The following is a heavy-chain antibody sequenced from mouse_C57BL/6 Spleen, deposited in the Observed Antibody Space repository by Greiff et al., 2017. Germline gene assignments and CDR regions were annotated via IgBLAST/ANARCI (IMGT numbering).Heavy chain of an antibody. CDR3: TRDDSSGWGFAY. CDR1: GFTFSSYA. Sequence: EVQVVESGEGLVKPGGSLKLSCAASGFTFSSYAMSWVRQTPEKRLEWVAYISSGGDYIYYPDSVQGRFTISRDNARNTLYLQMSSLKSEDTAMYYCTRDDSSGWGFAYWGQGTLVTVSA. D-gene: IGHD3-2*02. CDR2: ISSGGDYI. V-gene: IGHV5-9-1*02. J-gene: IGHJ3*01.